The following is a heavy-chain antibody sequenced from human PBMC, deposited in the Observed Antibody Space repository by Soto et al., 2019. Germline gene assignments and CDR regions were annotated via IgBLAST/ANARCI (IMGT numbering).Heavy chain of an antibody. CDR3: AREWFIWEVAPAAMGRRSCHI. CDR1: DGYIGNYV. D-gene: IGHD2-2*01. CDR2: IYYSGST. Sequence: TVSDGYIGNYVCSLILKQQGKGLEWIVYIYYSGSTNYNPSLKSRVTISVDTSKNQFSLKLSSVTAADTAVYYCAREWFIWEVAPAAMGRRSCHIWG. J-gene: IGHJ3*02. V-gene: IGHV4-59*01.